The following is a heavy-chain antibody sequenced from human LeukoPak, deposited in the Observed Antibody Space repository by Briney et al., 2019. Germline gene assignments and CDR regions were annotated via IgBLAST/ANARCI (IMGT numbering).Heavy chain of an antibody. CDR3: AREHCSGGSCYSIYYYYYMDV. D-gene: IGHD2-15*01. CDR1: GGSISSFY. CDR2: IYTSGST. J-gene: IGHJ6*03. V-gene: IGHV4-4*07. Sequence: SETLSLTCTVSGGSISSFYWSWIRQPAGKGLEWIGRIYTSGSTYYNPSLKSRVTISVDTSKNQFSLKLSSVTAADTAVYYCAREHCSGGSCYSIYYYYYMDVWGKGTTVTVSS.